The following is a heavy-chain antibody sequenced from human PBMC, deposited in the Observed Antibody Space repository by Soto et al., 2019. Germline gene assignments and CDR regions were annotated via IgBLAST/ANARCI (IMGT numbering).Heavy chain of an antibody. J-gene: IGHJ6*04. CDR2: IYSNGGT. D-gene: IGHD1-20*01. V-gene: IGHV4-30-2*01. Sequence: QRQLQESGSGLVKPSQTLSLTCAVSGVSINSGGHSWNWIRQPPGKGPEWIGFIYSNGGTSSSPSLRSRVTISMDRSKTHFFPRLTTVPAADTAVSCCGRGSLNTGIYGYGLEVWGXETAVTVSS. CDR3: GRGSLNTGIYGYGLEV. CDR1: GVSINSGGHS.